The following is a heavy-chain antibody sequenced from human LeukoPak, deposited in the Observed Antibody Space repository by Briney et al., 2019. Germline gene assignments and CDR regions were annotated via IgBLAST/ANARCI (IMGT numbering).Heavy chain of an antibody. V-gene: IGHV3-7*01. CDR1: GFTFSSYG. Sequence: GGSLRLSCAASGFTFSSYGMHWVRQAPGKGPEWVANIKEDGSEKYYVDSVKGRFTISRDNVENSLYLQMNSLRAEDTAVYYCAKTGDRDFWGQGTLVTVSS. J-gene: IGHJ4*02. CDR3: AKTGDRDF. CDR2: IKEDGSEK. D-gene: IGHD7-27*01.